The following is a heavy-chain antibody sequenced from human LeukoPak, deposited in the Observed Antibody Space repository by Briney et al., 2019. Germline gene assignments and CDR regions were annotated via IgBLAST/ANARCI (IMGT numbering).Heavy chain of an antibody. D-gene: IGHD2-2*01. CDR1: GFTFNNYG. Sequence: GGSLRLSCAASGFTFNNYGMHWVRQAPGKGLEWVAVISYDGRNKHYPDSVKGRSTISRDISTDTLWLQMDSLRTEDTAVYYCAKGPLRGTAAAIDYWGQGTLVTVSS. J-gene: IGHJ4*02. V-gene: IGHV3-30*18. CDR2: ISYDGRNK. CDR3: AKGPLRGTAAAIDY.